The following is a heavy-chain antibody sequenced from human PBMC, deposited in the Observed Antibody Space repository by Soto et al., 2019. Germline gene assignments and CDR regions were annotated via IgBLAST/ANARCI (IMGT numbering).Heavy chain of an antibody. V-gene: IGHV1-69*08. CDR2: IIPILGET. CDR3: ARGLGGRMDD. D-gene: IGHD3-16*01. J-gene: IGHJ6*01. CDR1: GTIFSSYT. Sequence: QVQLVQSGAEVKKPGSSVRVSCKASGTIFSSYTISWVGQAPGQGLEWMGRIIPILGETNSAQKFQGRVTLTADQSTNTGYMEMNSMRMEDKAEYYCARGLGGRMDDWGQGTTVTVSS.